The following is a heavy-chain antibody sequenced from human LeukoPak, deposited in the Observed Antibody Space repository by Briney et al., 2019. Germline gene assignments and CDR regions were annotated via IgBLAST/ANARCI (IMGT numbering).Heavy chain of an antibody. CDR3: IVTWGRSGGAFDI. V-gene: IGHV3-74*01. J-gene: IGHJ3*02. CDR1: GFTFSSYW. CDR2: INGDGSTT. Sequence: PGGSLRLSCAASGFTFSSYWMHWVRQAPGKGLVWVSRINGDGSTTAYADSVKGRFTISRDNAKNTLYLQMNSLRAEDTAVYHCIVTWGRSGGAFDIWGQGTMVTVSS. D-gene: IGHD2-15*01.